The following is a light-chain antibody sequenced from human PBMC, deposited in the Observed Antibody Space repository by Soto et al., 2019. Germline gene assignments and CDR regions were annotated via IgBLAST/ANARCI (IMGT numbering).Light chain of an antibody. Sequence: EIVLTQSPGTLSLSPGERATLSCRASQIGSNNYFAWYQQKPGQAPRLLIYDVSSRTNGIPDRFSGSGFGKEITHTISRLEHEDFAVYYCQQYDGSPRTFGLGTKVESK. CDR1: QIGSNNY. CDR2: DVS. CDR3: QQYDGSPRT. V-gene: IGKV3-20*01. J-gene: IGKJ1*01.